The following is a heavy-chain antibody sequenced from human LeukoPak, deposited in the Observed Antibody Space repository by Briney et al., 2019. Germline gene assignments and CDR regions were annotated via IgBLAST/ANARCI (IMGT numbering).Heavy chain of an antibody. Sequence: SETLSLTCTVSGYSISSGYYWGWIRQPPGKGLEWIGSIYHSGSTYYNPSLKSRVTISVDTSKNQFSLKLSSVTAADTAVYYCARAGRGGGQQNVWGQGTLVTVSS. CDR3: ARAGRGGGQQNV. J-gene: IGHJ4*02. CDR1: GYSISSGYY. D-gene: IGHD3-16*01. V-gene: IGHV4-38-2*02. CDR2: IYHSGST.